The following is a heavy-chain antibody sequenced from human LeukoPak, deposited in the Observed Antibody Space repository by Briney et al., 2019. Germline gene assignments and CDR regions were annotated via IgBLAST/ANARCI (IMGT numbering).Heavy chain of an antibody. CDR3: ARVGILTGSYYFDY. D-gene: IGHD3-9*01. CDR1: GGSISSGGYY. CDR2: IYYSGST. Sequence: SETLSLTCTVSGGSISSGGYYWSWIRQHPGKGLEWIGYIYYSGSTYYNPSLKSRVTISVDTSKNQFSLKLSSVTAADTAVYYCARVGILTGSYYFDYWGQGTLVTVSS. J-gene: IGHJ4*02. V-gene: IGHV4-31*03.